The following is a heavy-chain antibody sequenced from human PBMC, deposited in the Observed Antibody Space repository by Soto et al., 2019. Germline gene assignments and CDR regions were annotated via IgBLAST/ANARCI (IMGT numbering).Heavy chain of an antibody. CDR3: ARSGRPGNYYYIMDV. V-gene: IGHV1-46*01. J-gene: IGHJ6*02. CDR2: INPSGGST. D-gene: IGHD3-10*01. CDR1: GYTFTSYY. Sequence: ASVKVSCKASGYTFTSYYMHWVRQAPGQGLEWMGIINPSGGSTSYAQKFQGRVTMTRDTSTSTVYMELSSLRSEDTAVYYCARSGRPGNYYYIMDVWGQGTTVTVSS.